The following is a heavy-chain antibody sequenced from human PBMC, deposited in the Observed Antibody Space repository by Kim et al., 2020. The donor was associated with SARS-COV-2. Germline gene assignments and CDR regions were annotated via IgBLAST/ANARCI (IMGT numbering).Heavy chain of an antibody. CDR3: VRAATHTGDI. CDR2: IDQDGSRT. Sequence: GGSLRLSCAVSGLTFSRAWMSWVRQFPGKGLEWVAVIDQDGSRTYHVDSVKGRFTISRDNAKNSLFLQMNSLRAEDTAVYYCVRAATHTGDIWGRGTMVSVSS. V-gene: IGHV3-7*03. J-gene: IGHJ3*02. CDR1: GLTFSRAW. D-gene: IGHD6-25*01.